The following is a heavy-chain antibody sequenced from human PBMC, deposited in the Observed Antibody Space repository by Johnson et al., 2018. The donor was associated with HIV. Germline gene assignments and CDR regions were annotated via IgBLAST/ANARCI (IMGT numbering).Heavy chain of an antibody. CDR2: IYNGTT. Sequence: VYLVESGGGLIQAGGSLRLSCAASGFIVSNNYMSWVRQAPGKGLEWVSLIYNGTTFYADSVKGRFTISRDNSKNTLYLQMNSLRAEDTAVYYCTRESTEAFDIWGQGSMVTVSS. CDR3: TRESTEAFDI. CDR1: GFIVSNNY. D-gene: IGHD1-14*01. V-gene: IGHV3-53*01. J-gene: IGHJ3*02.